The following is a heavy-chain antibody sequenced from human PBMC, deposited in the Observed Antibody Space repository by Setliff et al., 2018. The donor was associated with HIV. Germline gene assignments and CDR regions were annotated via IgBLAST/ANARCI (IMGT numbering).Heavy chain of an antibody. CDR1: GGSISSHF. D-gene: IGHD1-1*01. CDR2: IYYSGST. Sequence: PSETLSLTCAVSGGSISSHFWSWIRQPPGKGLEWIGSIYYSGSTNYNPSLKSRVTISVDTSKNQFSLELTSVTAADTAVYYCARVTTWVDYWGQGTLVTVSS. V-gene: IGHV4-59*08. J-gene: IGHJ4*02. CDR3: ARVTTWVDY.